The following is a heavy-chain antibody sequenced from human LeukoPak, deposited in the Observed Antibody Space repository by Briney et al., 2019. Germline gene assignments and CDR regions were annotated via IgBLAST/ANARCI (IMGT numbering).Heavy chain of an antibody. Sequence: GGSLRLSCAASGFTLDDYGISWVRQAPGKGLDWVSSINWNGERTGYAYSVRCRFTISRDNDKQFLYLQITSLRAEATALYHCATTSCGRPSCPPDYWGQGAMVTVS. J-gene: IGHJ4*02. CDR3: ATTSCGRPSCPPDY. CDR2: INWNGERT. D-gene: IGHD2-2*01. CDR1: GFTLDDYG. V-gene: IGHV3-20*01.